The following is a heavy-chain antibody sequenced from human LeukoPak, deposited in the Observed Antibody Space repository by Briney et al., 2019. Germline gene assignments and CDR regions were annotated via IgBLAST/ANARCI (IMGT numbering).Heavy chain of an antibody. CDR1: GGSISGDSCY. CDR2: IYYSGST. CDR3: ARLWSGYRPPDF. J-gene: IGHJ4*02. Sequence: SETLSLTCTVSGGSISGDSCYWGWIRQPPGKGLEWIGSIYYSGSTYYNPSLRSRVTISVDTSKSHISLKLRSVTAADTAMYYCARLWSGYRPPDFWGQGTLVTVSS. D-gene: IGHD3-3*01. V-gene: IGHV4-39*01.